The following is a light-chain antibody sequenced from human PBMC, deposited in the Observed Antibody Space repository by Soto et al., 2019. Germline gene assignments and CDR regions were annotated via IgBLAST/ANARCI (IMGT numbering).Light chain of an antibody. CDR3: GSWDSSLSAAV. V-gene: IGLV1-51*01. CDR1: SSNFGNHF. CDR2: DNN. J-gene: IGLJ7*01. Sequence: QSVLTQPPSVSAAPGQKVTISCSGSSSNFGNHFVSWYRQLPGTAPKLLIYDNNKRPSGIPARFSGSKSGTSATLGIAGVQTGDEADYYCGSWDSSLSAAVFGGGTQLTVL.